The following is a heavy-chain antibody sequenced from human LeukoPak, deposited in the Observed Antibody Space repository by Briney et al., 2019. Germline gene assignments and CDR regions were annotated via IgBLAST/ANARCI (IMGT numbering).Heavy chain of an antibody. CDR2: IIPIFGTA. J-gene: IGHJ4*02. Sequence: SVKVSCKASGGTFSSYAISWVRQAPGQGLEWMGRIIPIFGTANYAQKFQGRVTITTDESTSTAYMELSSLRSEDTAVYYCARNSIAAAGTFDYWGQGTLVTVSS. CDR1: GGTFSSYA. V-gene: IGHV1-69*05. CDR3: ARNSIAAAGTFDY. D-gene: IGHD6-13*01.